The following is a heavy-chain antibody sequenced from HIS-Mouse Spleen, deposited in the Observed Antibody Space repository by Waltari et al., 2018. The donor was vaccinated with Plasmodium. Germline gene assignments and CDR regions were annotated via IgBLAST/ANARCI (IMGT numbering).Heavy chain of an antibody. V-gene: IGHV4-34*01. J-gene: IGHJ4*02. CDR3: ASSGSGSYYY. CDR1: GGSFSGYY. CDR2: INHSGST. Sequence: QVQLQQWGAGLLKPSETLSLTCAVYGGSFSGYYWSWIRQPPGKWLEWIGEINHSGSTNDSPSLKSRVTISVDTSKNQFSLKLSSVTAADTAVYYCASSGSGSYYYWGQGTLVTVSS. D-gene: IGHD3-10*01.